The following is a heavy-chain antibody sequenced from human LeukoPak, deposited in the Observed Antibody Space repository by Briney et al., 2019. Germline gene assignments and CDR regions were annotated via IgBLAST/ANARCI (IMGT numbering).Heavy chain of an antibody. CDR3: ARGSSYYGSGSYLRWFDP. CDR2: INQSGST. J-gene: IGHJ5*02. D-gene: IGHD3-10*01. V-gene: IGHV4-34*01. CDR1: GGSFSGYY. Sequence: SETLSLTCAVYGGSFSGYYWSWIRQPPGKGLEWIGEINQSGSTNYNPSLKSRVTISVDTSKNQFSLKLSSVTAADTAVYYCARGSSYYGSGSYLRWFDPWGQGTLVTVSS.